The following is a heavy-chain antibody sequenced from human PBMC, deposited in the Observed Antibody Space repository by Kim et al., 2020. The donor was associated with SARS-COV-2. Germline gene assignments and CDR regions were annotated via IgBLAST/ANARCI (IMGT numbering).Heavy chain of an antibody. Sequence: NYAQKLQGRVTMTTDTSTSTAYMELRSLRSDDTAVYYCARDRGTTGYFDYWGQGTLVTVSS. D-gene: IGHD1-1*01. V-gene: IGHV1-18*01. CDR3: ARDRGTTGYFDY. J-gene: IGHJ4*02.